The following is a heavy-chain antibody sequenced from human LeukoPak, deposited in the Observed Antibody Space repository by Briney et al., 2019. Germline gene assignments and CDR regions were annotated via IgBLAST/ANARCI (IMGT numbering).Heavy chain of an antibody. CDR1: GFTFSSYW. J-gene: IGHJ3*02. V-gene: IGHV3-7*01. CDR2: IKQDGSEK. Sequence: PGGSLTLSCAASGFTFSSYWVSWVRQAPGKGLEWVANIKQDGSEKYCVDSVKGRFNISRDNAKHSLYLQMNRLRAEDAAVYYLASSSGYGYGRVSLNGFDIWGKGTMVTVSS. CDR3: ASSSGYGYGRVSLNGFDI. D-gene: IGHD5-18*01.